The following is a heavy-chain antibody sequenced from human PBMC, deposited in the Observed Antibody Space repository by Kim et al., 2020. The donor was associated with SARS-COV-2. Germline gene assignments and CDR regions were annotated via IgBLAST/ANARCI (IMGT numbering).Heavy chain of an antibody. CDR3: AGSTGIAAAGWGY. CDR2: INHSGST. D-gene: IGHD6-13*01. J-gene: IGHJ4*02. V-gene: IGHV4-34*01. CDR1: GGSFSGYY. Sequence: SETLSLTCAVYGGSFSGYYWSWIRQPPGKGLEWIGEINHSGSTNYNPSLKSRVTISVDTSKNQFSLKLSSVTAADTAVYYCAGSTGIAAAGWGYWGQGTLVTVSS.